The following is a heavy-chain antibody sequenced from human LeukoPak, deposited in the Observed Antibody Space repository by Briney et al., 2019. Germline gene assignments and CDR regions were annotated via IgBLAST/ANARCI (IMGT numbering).Heavy chain of an antibody. D-gene: IGHD2-15*01. Sequence: SETLSLTCTVSGGSISSYYWSWIRQPPGKGLEWIGYIYYSGSTNYNPSLKSRVTISVDTSKNQFSLKLSSVTAADTAVYYCARVSCSGGSCYSPYYYYYGMDVWGQGTTVTVSS. CDR1: GGSISSYY. CDR2: IYYSGST. CDR3: ARVSCSGGSCYSPYYYYYGMDV. J-gene: IGHJ6*02. V-gene: IGHV4-59*01.